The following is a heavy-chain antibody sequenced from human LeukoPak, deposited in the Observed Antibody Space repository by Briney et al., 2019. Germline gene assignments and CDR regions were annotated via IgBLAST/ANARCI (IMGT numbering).Heavy chain of an antibody. V-gene: IGHV3-7*03. CDR1: GFTFSTYS. CDR3: ARGGGLDV. D-gene: IGHD3-16*01. CDR2: INHNGNVN. Sequence: PGGSLRLSCAVSGFTFSTYSMNWVRQAPGKGLEWVASINHNGNVNYYVDSVKGRFTISRDNAKNSLYLQMSNLRAEDTAVYFCARGGGLDVWGQGATVTVSS. J-gene: IGHJ6*02.